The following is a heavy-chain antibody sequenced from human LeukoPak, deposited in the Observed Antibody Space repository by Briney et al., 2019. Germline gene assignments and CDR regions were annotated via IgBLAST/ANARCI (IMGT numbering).Heavy chain of an antibody. CDR3: ARSDCSSTSCYAFDI. Sequence: PSETLSLTCTVSGGSISSTFYYWGWIRQPPGKGLEWIGSIYYSGSTYYNPSLKSRVTISVDTSKNQFSLKLSSVTAADTAVYYCARSDCSSTSCYAFDIWGQGTMVTVSS. J-gene: IGHJ3*02. V-gene: IGHV4-39*01. CDR1: GGSISSTFYY. D-gene: IGHD2-2*01. CDR2: IYYSGST.